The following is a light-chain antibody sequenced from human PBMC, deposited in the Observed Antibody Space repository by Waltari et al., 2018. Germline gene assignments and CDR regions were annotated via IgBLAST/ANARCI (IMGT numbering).Light chain of an antibody. CDR1: NIGSQH. CDR2: DDT. V-gene: IGLV3-21*02. J-gene: IGLJ3*02. CDR3: QVWDNSGDHPWV. Sequence: SYVVTQPPSLSVAPGQTANFICGGNNIGSQHVPWSQQKPGQAPILVVYDDTDRPSGIPERFSGSNSGNTATLTISRVEAGDEADYYCQVWDNSGDHPWVFGGGTKLTVL.